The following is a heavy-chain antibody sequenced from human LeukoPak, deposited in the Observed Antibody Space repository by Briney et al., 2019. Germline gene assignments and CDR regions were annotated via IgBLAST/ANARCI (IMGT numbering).Heavy chain of an antibody. Sequence: ASVKVSFKASGYTFTSYDINWVRQAPGQGLEWMGWMNPNSGNTGYAQKFQGRVTMTRNTSISTAYMELSSLRSEDTAVYYCARGPNILTGYYSDWFDPWGQGTLVTVSS. CDR1: GYTFTSYD. CDR3: ARGPNILTGYYSDWFDP. D-gene: IGHD3-9*01. V-gene: IGHV1-8*01. CDR2: MNPNSGNT. J-gene: IGHJ5*02.